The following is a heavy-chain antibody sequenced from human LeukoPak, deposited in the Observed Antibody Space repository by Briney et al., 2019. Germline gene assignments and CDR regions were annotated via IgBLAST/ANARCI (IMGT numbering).Heavy chain of an antibody. CDR1: GYTFTGYY. CDR3: ARVKSVRWPPGAFDI. Sequence: ASVKVSCKASGYTFTGYYMHWVRQAPGQGLEWMGWINPNSGGTNYAQKFQGRVTMTRDTSISTAYMELSRLRSDDTAVYYCARVKSVRWPPGAFDIWGQGTMVTVSS. V-gene: IGHV1-2*02. J-gene: IGHJ3*02. CDR2: INPNSGGT. D-gene: IGHD4-23*01.